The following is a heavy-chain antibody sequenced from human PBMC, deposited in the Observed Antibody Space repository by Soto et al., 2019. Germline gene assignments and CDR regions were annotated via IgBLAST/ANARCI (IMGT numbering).Heavy chain of an antibody. V-gene: IGHV3-33*01. Sequence: QVQLVESGGGVVQPGGSLTLSCEASGFTFTTYGFHWVRQAPGKGLEWVAVIYYHGNTKYYADSVKGRFTISRDNSRSTLYLQMNGLRAEDTAVYYCARDGCHGAACLVDPWGQGTLVTVSS. CDR2: IYYHGNTK. CDR3: ARDGCHGAACLVDP. D-gene: IGHD2-8*01. J-gene: IGHJ5*02. CDR1: GFTFTTYG.